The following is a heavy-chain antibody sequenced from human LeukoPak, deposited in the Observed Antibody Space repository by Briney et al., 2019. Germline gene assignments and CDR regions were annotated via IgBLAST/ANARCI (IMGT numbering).Heavy chain of an antibody. D-gene: IGHD6-19*01. J-gene: IGHJ4*02. Sequence: SETLSLTCTVSGGSISSSSYYWDWIRQPPGKGLEWIGEINHSGSTNYNPSLKSRVTISVDTSKNQFSLKLSSVTAADTAVYYCARGRYSSDVDYWGQGTLVTVSS. CDR2: INHSGST. CDR1: GGSISSSSYY. V-gene: IGHV4-39*07. CDR3: ARGRYSSDVDY.